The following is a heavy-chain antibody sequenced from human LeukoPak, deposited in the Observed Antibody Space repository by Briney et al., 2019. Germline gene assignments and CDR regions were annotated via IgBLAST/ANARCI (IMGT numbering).Heavy chain of an antibody. CDR2: KDYSGST. Sequence: SETLSLTCTVSGGSISRYYWSWIRQPPGKGLEWIGYKDYSGSTNYNRSLKSRVTISVDTSKNQFSLKLSSVTAADTAVYYCARVYYSSSYAYWYLDLWGRGTLVTVSS. V-gene: IGHV4-59*01. CDR3: ARVYYSSSYAYWYLDL. D-gene: IGHD6-13*01. J-gene: IGHJ2*01. CDR1: GGSISRYY.